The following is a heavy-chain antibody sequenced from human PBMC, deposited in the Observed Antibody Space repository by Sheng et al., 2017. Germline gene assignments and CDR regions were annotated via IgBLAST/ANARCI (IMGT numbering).Heavy chain of an antibody. CDR2: ISYDGSNK. CDR3: AKSKGSRFPYSSSWYFDY. V-gene: IGHV3-30*09. CDR1: GFTFSSYA. D-gene: IGHD6-13*01. J-gene: IGHJ4*02. Sequence: QVQLVESGGGVVQPGMSLRLSCTASGFTFSSYAMHWVRQAPGKGLEWVALISYDGSNKYYADSVKGRFAISRDNSKDTLSLQMSSLRVEDTAIYFCAKSKGSRFPYSSSWYFDYWGQGTLVTVSS.